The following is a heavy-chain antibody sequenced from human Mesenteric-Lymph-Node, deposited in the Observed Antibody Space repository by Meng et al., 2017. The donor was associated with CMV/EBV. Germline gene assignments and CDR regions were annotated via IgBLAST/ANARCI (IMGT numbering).Heavy chain of an antibody. CDR3: ATLRTWFGVLAIYCGMDV. D-gene: IGHD3-16*01. CDR2: FVPEYGET. V-gene: IGHV1-24*01. CDR1: GYTVSELS. Sequence: AAVQVSCKVSGYTVSELSMHWVRQAAGKGLEWRGGFVPEYGETIYAQKFQGRVTMIEDTYTDTANMELISLRPEDTAVYYCATLRTWFGVLAIYCGMDVWGQGTTVTVSS. J-gene: IGHJ6*02.